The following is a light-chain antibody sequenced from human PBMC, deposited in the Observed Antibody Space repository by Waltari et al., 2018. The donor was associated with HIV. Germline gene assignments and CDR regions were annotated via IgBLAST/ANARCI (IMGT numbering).Light chain of an antibody. J-gene: IGLJ2*01. V-gene: IGLV1-47*01. CDR1: SSHIGSNF. CDR3: AAWTDSRYVV. Sequence: QSVLTQPPSASGAPGQRVNISCSGSSSHIGSNFVYWYQQLPGTAPKILIYRNNQRPSGVPDRFSGSKSGTSASLAISGLRSEDEADYYCAAWTDSRYVVFGGGTKLTVL. CDR2: RNN.